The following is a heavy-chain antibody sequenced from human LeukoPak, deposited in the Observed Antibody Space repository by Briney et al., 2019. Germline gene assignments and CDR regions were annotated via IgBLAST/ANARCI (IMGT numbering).Heavy chain of an antibody. CDR1: GYTFTSYG. J-gene: IGHJ6*02. CDR3: ARDLFAGATHYYYGMDV. CDR2: ISAYNGNT. V-gene: IGHV1-18*01. Sequence: ASVKVSCKASGYTFTSYGISWVRQAPGQGLEWMGWISAYNGNTNYAQKLQGRVTMTTDTSTSTAYMELRSLRSDDTAVCYCARDLFAGATHYYYGMDVWGQGTTVTVSS. D-gene: IGHD1-26*01.